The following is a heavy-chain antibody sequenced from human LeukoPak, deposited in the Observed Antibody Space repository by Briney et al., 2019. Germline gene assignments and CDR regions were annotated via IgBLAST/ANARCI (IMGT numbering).Heavy chain of an antibody. V-gene: IGHV1-2*02. CDR1: GYTLTDYW. Sequence: ASVKVSCKASGYTLTDYWMHWVRQAPGQGLEWMAWTTHKRGDTDYAKKFKSRVSMTRDTSISTAYMELTRLTSDDTAVYYCARDYYGMDVWGQGTTVTVSS. J-gene: IGHJ6*02. CDR3: ARDYYGMDV. CDR2: TTHKRGDT.